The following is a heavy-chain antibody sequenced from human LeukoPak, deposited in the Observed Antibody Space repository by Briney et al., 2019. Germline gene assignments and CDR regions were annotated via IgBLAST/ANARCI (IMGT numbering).Heavy chain of an antibody. V-gene: IGHV4-4*07. CDR3: ARGIADPYSFDS. D-gene: IGHD6-13*01. Sequence: SETLSLTCTVSGGSINFYYWSWIRQPAGKGLEWIGRIYSTGSTNYSPSLKSRVTMSVDKSKNQFSLNLSSVTAADTAVYYSARGIADPYSFDSWGQGTLVTVSS. J-gene: IGHJ4*02. CDR1: GGSINFYY. CDR2: IYSTGST.